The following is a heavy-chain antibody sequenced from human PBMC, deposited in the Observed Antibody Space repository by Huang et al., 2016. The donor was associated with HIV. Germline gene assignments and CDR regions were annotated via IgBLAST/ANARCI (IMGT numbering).Heavy chain of an antibody. Sequence: QVQLVQSGAEVKKPGASVKVACKASDYSFTSFSINWVRQAPGQGLEWMGWISAYNGNTNYAKKFQGRVTRTTDTSTSTAYMELRSLTSDDTAVYYCARDNYSRTIAGSNWFDPWGQGTLVTVSS. V-gene: IGHV1-18*04. CDR1: DYSFTSFS. CDR2: ISAYNGNT. D-gene: IGHD6-13*01. J-gene: IGHJ5*02. CDR3: ARDNYSRTIAGSNWFDP.